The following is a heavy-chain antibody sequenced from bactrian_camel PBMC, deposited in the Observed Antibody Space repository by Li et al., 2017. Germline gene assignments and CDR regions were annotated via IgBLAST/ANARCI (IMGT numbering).Heavy chain of an antibody. CDR3: AKDFPWYYDEYNY. Sequence: VQLVESGGGSVQSGGSLRLSCAASGYTHSSNCMGWFRQAPGKGREGVAAIYDGDGTIYYNDSVKSRFTISVTKANNTLFLQLNSLKTEDAAMYYCAKDFPWYYDEYNYWGQGTQVTVS. V-gene: IGHV3S1*01. J-gene: IGHJ4*01. CDR1: GYTHSSNC. CDR2: IYDGDGTI. D-gene: IGHD4*01.